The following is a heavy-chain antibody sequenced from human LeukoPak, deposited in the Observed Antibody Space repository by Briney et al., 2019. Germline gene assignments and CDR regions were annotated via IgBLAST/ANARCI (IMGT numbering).Heavy chain of an antibody. D-gene: IGHD4-23*01. CDR3: ARERGSSGGNTNGYFDY. CDR1: GFTFSNYA. V-gene: IGHV3-23*01. CDR2: ISGSGGTT. J-gene: IGHJ4*02. Sequence: GGSLRLSCAASGFTFSNYAMIWLRQAPEKGLVWVSVISGSGGTTYSADSVKGRFTISRDNSKNTLYLQMNSLRAEDTAAYYCARERGSSGGNTNGYFDYWGQGALVTVSS.